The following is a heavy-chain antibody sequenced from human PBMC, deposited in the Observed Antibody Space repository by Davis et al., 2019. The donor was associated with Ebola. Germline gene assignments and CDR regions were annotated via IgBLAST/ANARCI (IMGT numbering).Heavy chain of an antibody. V-gene: IGHV5-51*01. CDR1: EYRFANYW. D-gene: IGHD3-10*01. CDR3: ARLYGPGHYLNWYFNL. J-gene: IGHJ2*01. CDR2: IYPSDSDT. Sequence: GESLKISCKGSEYRFANYWIGWVRQKLGKGLEWMGMIYPSDSDTRYSPSFQGQVIISADKSISTAYLQWNSLQASDTAVYYCARLYGPGHYLNWYFNLWGRGTLVTVSS.